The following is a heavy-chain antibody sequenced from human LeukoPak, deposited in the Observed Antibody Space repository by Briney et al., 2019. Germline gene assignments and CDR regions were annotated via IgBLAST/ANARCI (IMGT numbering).Heavy chain of an antibody. CDR2: ISSSGSTI. Sequence: GGWLRLSCAASGFTFSSYEMNWVRQAPGKGLEWVSYISSSGSTIYYADSVKGRFTISRDNSKNTLYLQMNTLRADDTAVYYCAKDHGSSDWYYFDYWGQGTLVTVSS. CDR1: GFTFSSYE. V-gene: IGHV3-48*03. D-gene: IGHD6-13*01. J-gene: IGHJ4*02. CDR3: AKDHGSSDWYYFDY.